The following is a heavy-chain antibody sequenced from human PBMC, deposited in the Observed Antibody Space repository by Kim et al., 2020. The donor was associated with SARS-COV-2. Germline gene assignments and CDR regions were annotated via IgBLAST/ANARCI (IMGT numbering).Heavy chain of an antibody. CDR3: AKGNTLIRETDY. J-gene: IGHJ4*02. CDR1: GFIFSNYA. CDR2: IFGSGVRK. Sequence: GGSLRLSCTASGFIFSNYAMGWVRRRPGKGLEWVSIFGSGVRKYYVDSVKGRFTISRDDSRNMLYLQMDSLRADDTAVYYCAKGNTLIRETDYWGQGTLVTVSS. D-gene: IGHD3-10*01. V-gene: IGHV3-23*01.